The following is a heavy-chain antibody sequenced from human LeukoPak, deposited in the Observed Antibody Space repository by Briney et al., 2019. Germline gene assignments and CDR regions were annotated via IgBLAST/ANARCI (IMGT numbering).Heavy chain of an antibody. J-gene: IGHJ5*02. V-gene: IGHV4-59*12. CDR2: IYYSGST. D-gene: IGHD6-19*01. CDR3: ERARSGSGWYWFDP. Sequence: SETLSLTCTVSGGSISSCYWSWIRQPPGKGLEWIGYIYYSGSTNYNPSLKSRVTISVDTSKNQFSLKLSSVTAADTAVYYCERARSGSGWYWFDPWGQGTLVIVSS. CDR1: GGSISSCY.